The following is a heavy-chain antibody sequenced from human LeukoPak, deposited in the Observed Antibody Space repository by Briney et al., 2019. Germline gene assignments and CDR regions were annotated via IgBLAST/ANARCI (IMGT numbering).Heavy chain of an antibody. CDR1: GFTFSSYS. D-gene: IGHD5-12*01. CDR3: ARAQYSGYDLLDY. V-gene: IGHV3-21*01. Sequence: GVSLRLSCAASGFTFSSYSMNWVRQAPGKGLEWVSSISSSSSYIYYADSVKGRFTISRDNAKNSLYLQMNSLRAEDTAVYYCARAQYSGYDLLDYWGQGTLVTVSS. J-gene: IGHJ4*02. CDR2: ISSSSSYI.